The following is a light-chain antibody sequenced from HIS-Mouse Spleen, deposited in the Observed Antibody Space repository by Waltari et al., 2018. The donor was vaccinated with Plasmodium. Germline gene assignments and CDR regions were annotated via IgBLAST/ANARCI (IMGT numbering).Light chain of an antibody. J-gene: IGKJ3*01. CDR2: GAS. CDR3: QQYNNWSFT. Sequence: EIVMTQSPATLSVSPGERATLSCRASQSVSSNLAWYQQKPGQAPRLLIYGASTRATGIPARFSGGGSGTEFTLTISSLQSEDLAVYYCQQYNNWSFTFGPGTKVDIK. CDR1: QSVSSN. V-gene: IGKV3-15*01.